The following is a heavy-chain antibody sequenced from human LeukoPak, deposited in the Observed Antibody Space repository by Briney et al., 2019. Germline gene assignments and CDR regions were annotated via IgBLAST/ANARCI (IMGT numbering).Heavy chain of an antibody. J-gene: IGHJ4*02. CDR1: GGSISSYY. CDR2: IYYSGST. V-gene: IGHV4-59*01. D-gene: IGHD6-6*01. Sequence: PSETLSLTCTVSGGSISSYYWSRIRRPPGKGLEWIGYIYYSGSTNYNPSLKSRVTISVDTSKNQFSLKLSSVTAADTAVYYCAREGVAARPGLYYFDYWGQGTLVTVSS. CDR3: AREGVAARPGLYYFDY.